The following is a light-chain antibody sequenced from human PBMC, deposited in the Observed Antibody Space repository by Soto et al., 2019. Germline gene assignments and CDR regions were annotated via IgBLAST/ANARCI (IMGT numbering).Light chain of an antibody. CDR1: QSVSSN. CDR3: QQFNDWLWT. Sequence: EVVMTQSPVTLSVSPGERATLSCRASQSVSSNLAWYQQKPGQAPRLLIYGASTRATGTPARFSGSGSGTEFTLTISSLQSEDFAVYYCQQFNDWLWTFGQGTKVE. V-gene: IGKV3-15*01. J-gene: IGKJ1*01. CDR2: GAS.